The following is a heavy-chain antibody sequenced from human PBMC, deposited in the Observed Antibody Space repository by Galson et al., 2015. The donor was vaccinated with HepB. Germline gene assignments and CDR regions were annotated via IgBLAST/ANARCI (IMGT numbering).Heavy chain of an antibody. CDR3: ARTPNVYCSGSSCYDYFDY. CDR2: IDWDDDE. D-gene: IGHD2-15*01. J-gene: IGHJ4*02. CDR1: GFSLSTVGMR. Sequence: PALVKPTQTLTLTCTFSGFSLSTVGMRVSWIRQPPGKALEWLARIDWDDDEFYSTSLKTRLTISKDTSKNQVVLTMTNMDPVDTATYYCARTPNVYCSGSSCYDYFDYWGQGTLVTVSS. V-gene: IGHV2-70*04.